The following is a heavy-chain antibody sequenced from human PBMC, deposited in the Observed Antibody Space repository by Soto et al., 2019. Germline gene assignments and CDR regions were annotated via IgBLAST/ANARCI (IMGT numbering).Heavy chain of an antibody. CDR2: IGISSSSI. CDR3: AREELGCGGDCLVF. V-gene: IGHV3-48*03. CDR1: GFAFNSYE. D-gene: IGHD2-21*02. J-gene: IGHJ4*02. Sequence: EVQLVESGGGLVQPGQSLRLSCAASGFAFNSYEMNWVRQAPGKGLEWISYIGISSSSIYYADSVKGRFTVSRDDAKNSLYLQMNSLRAEDTAVYYCAREELGCGGDCLVFWGQGTLVTVSS.